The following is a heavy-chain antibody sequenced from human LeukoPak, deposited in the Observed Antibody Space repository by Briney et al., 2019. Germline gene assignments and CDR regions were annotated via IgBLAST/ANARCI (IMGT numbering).Heavy chain of an antibody. CDR1: GYTFTGYY. Sequence: ASVTVSCKASGYTFTGYYMHWVRQAPGQGLEWMGWINPNSGGTNYAQKFQGRVTMTRDTSISTAYMELSRLRSDDTAVYYCARDREYLYYYYGMDVWGQGTTVTASS. J-gene: IGHJ6*02. D-gene: IGHD2/OR15-2a*01. CDR3: ARDREYLYYYYGMDV. V-gene: IGHV1-2*02. CDR2: INPNSGGT.